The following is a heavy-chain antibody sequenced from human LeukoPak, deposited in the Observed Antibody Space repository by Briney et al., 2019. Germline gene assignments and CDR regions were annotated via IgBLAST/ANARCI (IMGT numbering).Heavy chain of an antibody. V-gene: IGHV4-59*01. CDR2: IHYSGST. J-gene: IGHJ6*02. CDR1: GGSFSRYY. D-gene: IGHD5-12*01. Sequence: SETLSLTCTVSGGSFSRYYWSWIRQPPGKGLEWIGYIHYSGSTNYSPSLKSRVTISMDTSKNQFPLRLSSVTALDTAVYYCARVSGATITTYYGMDVWGQGTTVTVS. CDR3: ARVSGATITTYYGMDV.